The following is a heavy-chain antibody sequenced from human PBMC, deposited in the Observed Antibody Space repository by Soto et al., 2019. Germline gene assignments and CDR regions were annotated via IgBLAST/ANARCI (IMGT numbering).Heavy chain of an antibody. CDR3: ARAGGYYDSSGYYYFDY. D-gene: IGHD3-22*01. CDR1: GDSVSRNSAA. V-gene: IGHV6-1*01. Sequence: SQTLSLTCAISGDSVSRNSAAWNWIRQSPSRGLEWLGRTYYRSKCYNDYAVSVKSRITINPDTSKNQLSLQLNSVTPEDTAVYYCARAGGYYDSSGYYYFDYWGQGTLVTVSS. J-gene: IGHJ4*02. CDR2: TYYRSKCYN.